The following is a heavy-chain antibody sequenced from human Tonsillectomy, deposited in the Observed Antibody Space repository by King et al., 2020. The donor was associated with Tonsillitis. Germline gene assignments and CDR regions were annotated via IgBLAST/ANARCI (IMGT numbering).Heavy chain of an antibody. CDR2: IYNSGST. D-gene: IGHD4-17*01. Sequence: QLQESGPGLVKPSQTLSLTCTVSGDSITSGGFFWSWIRQPPGKGLEWIGSIYNSGSTSYNPSLMSRFTISMETSKNQFSLKLTSGTAADTAVYYCARNREYGDYVDYWGQGTLVTVSS. CDR1: GDSITSGGFF. J-gene: IGHJ4*02. V-gene: IGHV4-31*03. CDR3: ARNREYGDYVDY.